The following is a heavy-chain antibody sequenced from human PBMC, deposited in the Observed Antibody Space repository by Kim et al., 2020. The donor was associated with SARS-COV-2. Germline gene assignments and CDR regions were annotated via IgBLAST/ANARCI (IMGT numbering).Heavy chain of an antibody. CDR1: GGSISSSSYY. V-gene: IGHV4-39*01. D-gene: IGHD3-10*01. J-gene: IGHJ4*02. Sequence: SETLSLTCTVSGGSISSSSYYWGWIRQPPGKGLEWIGSIYYSGSTYYNPSLKSRVTISVDTSKNQFSLKLSSVTAADTAVYYCARRLLVRSGYHFDYWGQGTLVTVSS. CDR2: IYYSGST. CDR3: ARRLLVRSGYHFDY.